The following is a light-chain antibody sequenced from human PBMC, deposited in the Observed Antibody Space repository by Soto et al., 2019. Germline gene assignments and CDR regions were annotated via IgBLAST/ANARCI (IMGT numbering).Light chain of an antibody. CDR3: QQDNNWPRALT. Sequence: ENVLTHSPATLSLSPGERATLSCRASQSVSSNLAWYQQKPGQAPRLLIYGASTRATGIPARFSGSGSGTEFTLTISSLQSEDFAVYYCQQDNNWPRALTFGGGTKVDIK. J-gene: IGKJ4*01. V-gene: IGKV3-15*01. CDR1: QSVSSN. CDR2: GAS.